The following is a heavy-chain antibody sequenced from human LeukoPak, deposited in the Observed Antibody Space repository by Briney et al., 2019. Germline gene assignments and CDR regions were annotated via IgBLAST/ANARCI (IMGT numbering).Heavy chain of an antibody. CDR3: AQSIGLTGGGVDV. V-gene: IGHV3-11*01. J-gene: IGHJ6*02. CDR1: GFTFRDYN. D-gene: IGHD3-9*01. CDR2: ITDSGSTI. Sequence: PGGSLRLSCAASGFTFRDYNINWVRQAPGKGLEWVSYITDSGSTIHYADSVNGRFTISRDNAKNSLYLQMNSLRAEDSAVYYCAQSIGLTGGGVDVWGRGTTVTVSS.